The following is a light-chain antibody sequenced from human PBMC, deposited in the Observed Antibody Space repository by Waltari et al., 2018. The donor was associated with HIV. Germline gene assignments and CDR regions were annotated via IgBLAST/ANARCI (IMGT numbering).Light chain of an antibody. CDR1: SSDVGGYNY. J-gene: IGLJ3*02. CDR3: SSYTSSSTWV. V-gene: IGLV2-14*03. Sequence: QSALTQPASVSGSPGQSITISCTGTSSDVGGYNYVSWYQEHPGKATKLMIYDVSKRPSGVSNRVSGSKSGNTASLTISGLQAEDEADYHCSSYTSSSTWVFGGGTKLTVL. CDR2: DVS.